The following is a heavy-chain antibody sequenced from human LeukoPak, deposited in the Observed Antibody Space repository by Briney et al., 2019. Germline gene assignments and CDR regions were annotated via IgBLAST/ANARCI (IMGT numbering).Heavy chain of an antibody. CDR2: IHHSGST. CDR3: ARAPYDFWSGYYRSWFDP. Sequence: SETLSLTCAVSGGSISNDSWWSWVRQPPGKGLEWIGEIHHSGSTHYNPSLKSRVTISVDKSKNQFSLKLSSVTAADTAVYYCARAPYDFWSGYYRSWFDPWGQGTLVTVSS. V-gene: IGHV4-4*02. D-gene: IGHD3-3*01. J-gene: IGHJ5*02. CDR1: GGSISNDSW.